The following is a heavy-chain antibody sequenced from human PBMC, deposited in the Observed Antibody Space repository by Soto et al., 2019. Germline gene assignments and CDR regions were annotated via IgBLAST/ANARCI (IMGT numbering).Heavy chain of an antibody. CDR2: IYWDDEK. J-gene: IGHJ5*02. D-gene: IGHD2-21*01. CDR3: APRRLYCGSSGCHKNNNYFDT. V-gene: IGHV2-5*02. Sequence: QITLKESGPTLVKPTQTLTLTCTVSGLSLSTSGVGVGWFRQPPGKALEWLALIYWDDEKRYSPSLKNSLTVTKDTSKNQVVLTITSMDPVDTATYYCAPRRLYCGSSGCHKNNNYFDTWGQGTLVTVSS. CDR1: GLSLSTSGVG.